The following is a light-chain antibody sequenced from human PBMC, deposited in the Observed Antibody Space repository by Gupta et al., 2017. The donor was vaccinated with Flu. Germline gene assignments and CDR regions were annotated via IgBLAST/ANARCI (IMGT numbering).Light chain of an antibody. Sequence: EIVLTQSPATLSVSPGERATLSCRASQSVSSNLAWYQQKPGQAPRLLIYCASTRATGSPARFSGSGSGTEFTLTISSLQSEDFAVYYCQQYNNWLPVSFGQGTKLEIK. CDR2: CAS. J-gene: IGKJ2*03. V-gene: IGKV3-15*01. CDR1: QSVSSN. CDR3: QQYNNWLPVS.